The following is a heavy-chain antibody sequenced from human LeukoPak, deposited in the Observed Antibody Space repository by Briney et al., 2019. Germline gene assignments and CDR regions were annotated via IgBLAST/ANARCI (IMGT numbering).Heavy chain of an antibody. CDR2: GST. V-gene: IGHV4-59*12. D-gene: IGHD2-2*02. CDR3: ARDVGYCSSTSCYSSGWYDY. J-gene: IGHJ4*02. Sequence: GSTNYTPSLKSRVTISLHTSKNQFSLKLSSVTAADTAVYYCARDVGYCSSTSCYSSGWYDYWGQGTLVTVSS.